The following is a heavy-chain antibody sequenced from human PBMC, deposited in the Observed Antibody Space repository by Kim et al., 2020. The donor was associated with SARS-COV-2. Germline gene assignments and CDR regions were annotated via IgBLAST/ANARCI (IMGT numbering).Heavy chain of an antibody. J-gene: IGHJ3*02. D-gene: IGHD2-15*01. CDR3: AKRSPGSAFDI. CDR1: AVTFGTYA. V-gene: IGHV3-23*01. CDR2: IGGGGATA. Sequence: GGSLRLSCAASAVTFGTYAMSWVRQAPGKGLEWVSSIGGGGATAYYADSVKGRFTISRDNSKNTLYLQMDSLRAEDTAIYYCAKRSPGSAFDIWGQGTMVTVSS.